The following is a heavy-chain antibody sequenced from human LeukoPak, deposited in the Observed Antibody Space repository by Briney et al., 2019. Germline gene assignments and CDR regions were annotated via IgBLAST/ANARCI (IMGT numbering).Heavy chain of an antibody. CDR3: ARGGWFGESPFDY. CDR1: GGSISSGSYY. D-gene: IGHD3-10*01. V-gene: IGHV4-61*02. CDR2: IYTSGST. Sequence: PSETLSLTCTVSGGSISSGSYYWSWIRQPAGKGLKWIGRIYTSGSTNYNPSLKSRVTISLDTSKNQFSLKLSSVTAADTAVYYCARGGWFGESPFDYWGQGTLVTVSS. J-gene: IGHJ4*02.